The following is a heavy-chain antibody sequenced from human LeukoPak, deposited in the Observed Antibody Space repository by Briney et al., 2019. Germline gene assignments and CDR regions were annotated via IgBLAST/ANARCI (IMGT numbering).Heavy chain of an antibody. CDR1: GFTFSSYW. J-gene: IGHJ4*02. CDR3: ARDGLPAAGDY. D-gene: IGHD6-13*01. V-gene: IGHV3-7*01. Sequence: GGSLRLSCAASGFTFSSYWMTWVRQAPGKGLDWVANINQDGSEKYYVDSVKGRFTVSRDNAKNSLYLQMNSLRAEDTAVYYCARDGLPAAGDYWGQGTLVTVSS. CDR2: INQDGSEK.